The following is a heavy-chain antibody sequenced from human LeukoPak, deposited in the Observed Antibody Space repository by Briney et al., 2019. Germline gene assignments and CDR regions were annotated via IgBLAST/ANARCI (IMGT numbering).Heavy chain of an antibody. CDR1: GFTFSNYW. CDR2: IKQDGSEK. Sequence: GGSLRLSCAASGFTFSNYWMSWVRQAPGKGLEWVANIKQDGSEKSYVDSVKGRFTISRDNAKNPLYLQMNSLRAEDTAVYYCARHRYGSGILTDYWGQGTLVTVSS. V-gene: IGHV3-7*01. CDR3: ARHRYGSGILTDY. J-gene: IGHJ4*02. D-gene: IGHD3-10*01.